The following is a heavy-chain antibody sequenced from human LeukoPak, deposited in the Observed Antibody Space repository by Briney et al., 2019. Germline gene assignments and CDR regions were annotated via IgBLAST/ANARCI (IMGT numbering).Heavy chain of an antibody. Sequence: GGSLRLSCAASGFTFSSYAMHWVRQAPGKGLEWVAVISYDGTNKYYADSVKGRFAISRDNSKNTLYLQMNSLRAEDTAVYYCARQSRRIMITVTGYMDVWGKGTTVTISS. CDR2: ISYDGTNK. D-gene: IGHD3-16*01. J-gene: IGHJ6*03. V-gene: IGHV3-30*09. CDR1: GFTFSSYA. CDR3: ARQSRRIMITVTGYMDV.